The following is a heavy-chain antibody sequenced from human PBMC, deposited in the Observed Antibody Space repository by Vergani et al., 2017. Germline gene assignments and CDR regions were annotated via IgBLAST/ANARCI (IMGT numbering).Heavy chain of an antibody. CDR3: ATTTLLVGATTYSYYYYGMDV. J-gene: IGHJ6*02. V-gene: IGHV1-2*02. CDR2: INPNSGGT. Sequence: QVQLVQSGAEVKKPGASVKVSCKASGYTFTGYYMHWVRQAPGQGLEWMGWINPNSGGTNYAQKFQGRVTMTRDTSISTAYMELSRLRSEDTAVYYCATTTLLVGATTYSYYYYGMDVWGQGP. D-gene: IGHD1-26*01. CDR1: GYTFTGYY.